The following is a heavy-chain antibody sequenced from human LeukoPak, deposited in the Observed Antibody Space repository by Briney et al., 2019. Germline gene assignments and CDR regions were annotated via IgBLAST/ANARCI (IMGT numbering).Heavy chain of an antibody. CDR2: ISDSGST. CDR1: GASMNGHY. J-gene: IGHJ5*02. CDR3: ARVFRGAVTSNWFDP. V-gene: IGHV4-59*11. D-gene: IGHD3-3*01. Sequence: PLETLSLTCNVSGASMNGHYWTWIRLSPGKGLEWIGYISDSGSTSYNPSLKSRVIMALEASKTEFSLRLNSVTVADTAVYYCARVFRGAVTSNWFDPWGQGTLVTVSS.